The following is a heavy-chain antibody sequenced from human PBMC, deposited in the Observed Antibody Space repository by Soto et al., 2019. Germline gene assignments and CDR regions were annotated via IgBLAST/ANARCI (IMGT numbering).Heavy chain of an antibody. J-gene: IGHJ1*01. Sequence: QVQLVQSGAEVKKPGASVKVSCKASGYIFTSYGISWVLQAPGQGLEWVGRVSTYNGNTKYAQKLQGRVTMTTDTSASIAYMELRSLRSDDTAVYYCARDKGQWLVSDWGQGTLVTVSS. CDR3: ARDKGQWLVSD. CDR1: GYIFTSYG. CDR2: VSTYNGNT. D-gene: IGHD6-19*01. V-gene: IGHV1-18*01.